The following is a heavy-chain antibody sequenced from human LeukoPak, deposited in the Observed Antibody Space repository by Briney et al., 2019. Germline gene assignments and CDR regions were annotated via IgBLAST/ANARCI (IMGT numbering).Heavy chain of an antibody. J-gene: IGHJ4*01. Sequence: SVKVSCRASGGTFSSYAISWVRQAPGQGLEWMGGIIPMYGTPNYAQKFQGRVTITADKSTSTAYMELSSLRYEDTAVYYCARAHDSSGFQAYWGHGTLVTVSS. V-gene: IGHV1-69*06. CDR1: GGTFSSYA. CDR3: ARAHDSSGFQAY. D-gene: IGHD3-22*01. CDR2: IIPMYGTP.